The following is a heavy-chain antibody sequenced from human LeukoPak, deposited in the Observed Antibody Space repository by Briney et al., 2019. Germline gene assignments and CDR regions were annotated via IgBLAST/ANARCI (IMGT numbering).Heavy chain of an antibody. Sequence: PGGALLLSCAASGVPFIRNYMSWVRQAPGKGREWVSEIYSDGSTYYAASVKGRFSISRDNSKNTVHLQMNSLRAEDTAVYYCARELREHGVFDIWGQGTMVTVSS. CDR2: IYSDGST. V-gene: IGHV3-53*01. CDR1: GVPFIRNY. J-gene: IGHJ3*02. D-gene: IGHD1-26*01. CDR3: ARELREHGVFDI.